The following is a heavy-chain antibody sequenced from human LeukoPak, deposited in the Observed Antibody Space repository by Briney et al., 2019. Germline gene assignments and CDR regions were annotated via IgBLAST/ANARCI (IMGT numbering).Heavy chain of an antibody. D-gene: IGHD3-3*01. CDR2: ISYDGSNK. CDR3: ARSHAPWSGYYYYYGMDV. Sequence: PGGSLRLSCAASGFTFSSYGMHWVRQAPGKGLEWVAVISYDGSNKYYADSVKGRFTISRDNSKNTLYLQMNSLRAEDTAVYYCARSHAPWSGYYYYYGMDVWGQGTTVTVSS. J-gene: IGHJ6*02. CDR1: GFTFSSYG. V-gene: IGHV3-30*03.